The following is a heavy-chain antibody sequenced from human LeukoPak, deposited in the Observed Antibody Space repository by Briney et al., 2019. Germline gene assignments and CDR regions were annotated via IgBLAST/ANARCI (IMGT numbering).Heavy chain of an antibody. V-gene: IGHV3-15*01. Sequence: PGGSLRLSCAASGFTVSSNYMSWVRQARGKGLEWVGRIKSKTDGGTTDYAARVKGRFTISRDDSKNTLYLQMNSLKTEDTAVYYCTPLDLLWFGDRYLPPFFDYWGQGTLVTVSS. D-gene: IGHD3-10*01. CDR2: IKSKTDGGTT. CDR1: GFTVSSNY. J-gene: IGHJ4*02. CDR3: TPLDLLWFGDRYLPPFFDY.